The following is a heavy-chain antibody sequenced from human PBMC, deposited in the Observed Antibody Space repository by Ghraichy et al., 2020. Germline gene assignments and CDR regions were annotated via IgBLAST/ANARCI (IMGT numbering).Heavy chain of an antibody. CDR1: GVSISSTSYY. CDR2: TYHSGST. Sequence: SETLSLTCTVSGVSISSTSYYWSWIRQSPGKGLEWIGYTYHSGSTNYNPSFKSRLTISVDTSKNQFSLKLNSVTAAATAVYYCAGEGGLTSSWFHWGQGTLVTVSS. D-gene: IGHD6-13*01. V-gene: IGHV4-61*01. J-gene: IGHJ4*02. CDR3: AGEGGLTSSWFH.